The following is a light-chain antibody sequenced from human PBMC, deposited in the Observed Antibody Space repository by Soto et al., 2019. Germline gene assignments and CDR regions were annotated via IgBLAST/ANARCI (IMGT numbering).Light chain of an antibody. V-gene: IGKV3D-20*02. CDR3: QQRSNWPLT. J-gene: IGKJ4*01. Sequence: EIVLTQSPGTLSLSPGERPTLSCRASRSVSSDYLAWYQQKPGQAPRLLIHGASYRAAGIPDRFSGSGSGTDFTLTITSLEPEDFAVYYCQQRSNWPLTFGGGTKVDIK. CDR1: RSVSSDY. CDR2: GAS.